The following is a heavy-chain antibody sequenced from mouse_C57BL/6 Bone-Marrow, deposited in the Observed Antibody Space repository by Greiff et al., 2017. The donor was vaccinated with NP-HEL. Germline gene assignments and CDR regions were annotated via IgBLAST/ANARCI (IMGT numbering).Heavy chain of an antibody. Sequence: VQLQQSGAELARPGASVKLSCKASGYTFTSYGISWVKQRTGQGLEWIGEIYPRSGTTYYNEKFKGKATLTADKSSSTAYMELRSLTSDDSAVYFCARERDYGSTCMDYWGQGTSVTVSS. J-gene: IGHJ4*01. CDR1: GYTFTSYG. D-gene: IGHD1-1*01. CDR3: ARERDYGSTCMDY. V-gene: IGHV1-81*01. CDR2: IYPRSGTT.